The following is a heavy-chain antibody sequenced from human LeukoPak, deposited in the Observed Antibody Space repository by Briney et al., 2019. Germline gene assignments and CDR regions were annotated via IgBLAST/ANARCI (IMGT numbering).Heavy chain of an antibody. Sequence: SVKVSCKASGCTFSSYDISWVRQAPGQGLEWMGGIIPIIGTANYAQKFQGRVTITTDESTSTAYMALSSLRSEDTAVYYCARELRYCSGGSCYRGLDYWGQGTLVTVSS. D-gene: IGHD2-15*01. J-gene: IGHJ4*02. CDR3: ARELRYCSGGSCYRGLDY. CDR2: IIPIIGTA. V-gene: IGHV1-69*05. CDR1: GCTFSSYD.